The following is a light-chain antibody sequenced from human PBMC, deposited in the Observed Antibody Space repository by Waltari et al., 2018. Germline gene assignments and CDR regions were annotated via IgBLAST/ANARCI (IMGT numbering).Light chain of an antibody. CDR2: EDS. Sequence: QSVLTQLPSVSAAPGQRAPTSFTRGRPNIGNNYFSWYRQFPATAPNLLIYEDSERPSGIPGRFSGSKSGTSATLDITGLQAGDEADYYCGTWDSSLSGAVFGGGTHLTVL. V-gene: IGLV1-51*02. J-gene: IGLJ7*01. CDR1: RPNIGNNY. CDR3: GTWDSSLSGAV.